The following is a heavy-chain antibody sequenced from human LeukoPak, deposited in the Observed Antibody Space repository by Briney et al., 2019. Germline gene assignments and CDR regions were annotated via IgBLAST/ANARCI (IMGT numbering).Heavy chain of an antibody. V-gene: IGHV4-61*02. J-gene: IGHJ5*02. CDR2: IYTSGST. CDR3: ARGGVIIAAHDNWFDP. Sequence: PSQTLSLTCTVSGGSISSGSYYWSWIRQPAGKGLEWIGRIYTSGSTNYNPSLKSRVTISVDTSKNQFSLKLSSVTAADTAVYYCARGGVIIAAHDNWFDPWGQGTLVTGSS. CDR1: GGSISSGSYY. D-gene: IGHD3-10*01.